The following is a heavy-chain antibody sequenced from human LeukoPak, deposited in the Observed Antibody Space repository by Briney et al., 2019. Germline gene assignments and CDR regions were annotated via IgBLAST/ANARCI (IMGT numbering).Heavy chain of an antibody. J-gene: IGHJ1*01. V-gene: IGHV3-73*01. D-gene: IGHD3-16*01. CDR2: IRSKANNYAT. Sequence: GGSLRLSCAAPAFTLSDFTMHWVRQASGKGLEWVARIRSKANNYATEYGASVKGRFTISRDDAKNTAYLQMNSLKTEDTAIYFCRAGPRWGTEFFPHWGQGPLVTVSS. CDR1: AFTLSDFT. CDR3: RAGPRWGTEFFPH.